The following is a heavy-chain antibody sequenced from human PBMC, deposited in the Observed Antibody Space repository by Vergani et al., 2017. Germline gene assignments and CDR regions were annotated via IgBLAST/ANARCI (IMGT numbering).Heavy chain of an antibody. D-gene: IGHD3-3*01. V-gene: IGHV4-30-2*05. CDR1: GGSISSGGYS. CDR2: IYHSGST. Sequence: QLQLQESGSGLVKPSQTLSLTCAVSGGSISSGGYSWSWIRQPPGKGLEWIGYIYHSGSTYYNPSLKSRVTISVDTSKNQFSLKLSSVTAADTAVYYCARGSNLYDFWSGYSFDYWGQGTLVTVSS. CDR3: ARGSNLYDFWSGYSFDY. J-gene: IGHJ4*02.